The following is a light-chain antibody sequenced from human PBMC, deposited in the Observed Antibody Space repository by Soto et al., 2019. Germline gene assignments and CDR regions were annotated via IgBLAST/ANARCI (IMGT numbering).Light chain of an antibody. J-gene: IGLJ3*02. CDR2: EVT. CDR3: SSFTTSDTWV. Sequence: QSALTQPPSVSGSPGQSVTLSCTGTGSDFGRYNRVSWYQHTPGTAPKHLIYEVTNRPSGVPDRCSGSRSGNTASLTISGLQAEDDADYYCSSFTTSDTWVLGGGTKLTVL. V-gene: IGLV2-18*02. CDR1: GSDFGRYNR.